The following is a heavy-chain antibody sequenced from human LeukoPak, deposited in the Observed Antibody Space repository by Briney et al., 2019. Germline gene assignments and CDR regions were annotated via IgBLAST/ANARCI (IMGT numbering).Heavy chain of an antibody. D-gene: IGHD6-19*01. V-gene: IGHV3-21*01. CDR3: ARRGQLWYSSGWYLDY. Sequence: NPGGSLRLSCAASGFTFSSYSMNWVRQAPGKGLEWVSSISSSSSYIYYADSVKGRFTISRDNAKNSLYLQMNSLRAEDTAVYYCARRGQLWYSSGWYLDYWGQGTLVTVSS. J-gene: IGHJ4*02. CDR1: GFTFSSYS. CDR2: ISSSSSYI.